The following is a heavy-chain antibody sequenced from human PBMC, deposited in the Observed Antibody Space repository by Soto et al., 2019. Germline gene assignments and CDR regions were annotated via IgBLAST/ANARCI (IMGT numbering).Heavy chain of an antibody. CDR1: GYTFTSYA. Sequence: ASVKVSCKASGYTFTSYAMHWVRQAPGQRLEWMGWINAGNGNTKYSQKFQGRVTITRDTSASTAYMELSSLRSEDTAVYYCARDLGVLDYYGSGSPYYWGQGTLVTVSS. D-gene: IGHD3-10*01. CDR3: ARDLGVLDYYGSGSPYY. V-gene: IGHV1-3*01. CDR2: INAGNGNT. J-gene: IGHJ4*02.